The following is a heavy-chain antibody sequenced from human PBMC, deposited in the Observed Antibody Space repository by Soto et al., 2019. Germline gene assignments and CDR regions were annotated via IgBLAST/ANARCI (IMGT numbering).Heavy chain of an antibody. CDR3: ARDHMKVGGNYDYVWGNYRGTPHTDTPSLQSHNWFDP. CDR1: GGSITNYY. CDR2: IYYSGST. Sequence: SETLSLTCTISGGSITNYYGTWIRQTPGKGLEWIGYIYYSGSTHYSPSLKSRITMSLDTSTTQFSLKLNSVTAADTAVYYCARDHMKVGGNYDYVWGNYRGTPHTDTPSLQSHNWFDPWGKGTLVT. V-gene: IGHV4-59*01. D-gene: IGHD3-16*02. J-gene: IGHJ5*02.